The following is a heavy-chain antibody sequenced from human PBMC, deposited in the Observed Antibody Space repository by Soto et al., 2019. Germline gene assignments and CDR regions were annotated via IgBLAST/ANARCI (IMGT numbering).Heavy chain of an antibody. D-gene: IGHD6-13*01. CDR3: ARAGPRYSSSWLHWFDP. V-gene: IGHV4-61*01. Sequence: SETLSLTCTVSGGSVSSGSYYWSWIRQPPGKGLEWIGYIYYSGSTNYNPSLKSRVTISVDTSKNQLSLKLSSVTAADTAVYYCARAGPRYSSSWLHWFDPWGQGTLVTVSS. CDR1: GGSVSSGSYY. CDR2: IYYSGST. J-gene: IGHJ5*02.